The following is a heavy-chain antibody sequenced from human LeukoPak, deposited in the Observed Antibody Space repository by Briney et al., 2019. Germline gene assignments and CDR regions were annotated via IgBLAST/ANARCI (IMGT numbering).Heavy chain of an antibody. Sequence: GGSLRLSCAASGFTFSSYAMSWVRQAPGKGLEWVSAISGSDGSTYYADSVKGRFTISRDNSKNTLYLQMNSLRAEDTAVYYCAKDGVWSYGFGGHNWFDPWGQGTLVTVSS. CDR3: AKDGVWSYGFGGHNWFDP. CDR2: ISGSDGST. J-gene: IGHJ5*02. D-gene: IGHD5-18*01. CDR1: GFTFSSYA. V-gene: IGHV3-23*01.